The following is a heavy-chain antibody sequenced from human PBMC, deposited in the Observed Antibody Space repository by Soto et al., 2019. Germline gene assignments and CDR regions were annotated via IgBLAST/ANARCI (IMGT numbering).Heavy chain of an antibody. CDR1: GFTIGSYG. D-gene: IGHD3-10*01. Sequence: QVLLVESGGGVVQPGTSLRLSCAASGFTIGSYGMHWVRQAPGKGLEWVAGLWDDGDDKYYGDSVKGRLTISRDNSRNTLYLQMNSLRAEATAFYYGVIGPYYGLYDFDSWGQGTLVTVSS. V-gene: IGHV3-33*01. CDR3: VIGPYYGLYDFDS. CDR2: LWDDGDDK. J-gene: IGHJ4*02.